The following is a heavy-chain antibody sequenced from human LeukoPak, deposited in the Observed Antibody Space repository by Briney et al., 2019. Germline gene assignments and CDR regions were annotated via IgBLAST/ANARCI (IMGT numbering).Heavy chain of an antibody. CDR2: ISYDGSNK. CDR3: ARSPWPYCSGGSCFFPFDY. V-gene: IGHV3-30*19. Sequence: GGSLRLSCAASGFNFRRFGMHWVRQAPGKGLEWVAVISYDGSNKYYADSVKGRFTISRDNSKNTLYLQMNSLRAEDTAVYYCARSPWPYCSGGSCFFPFDYWGQGTLVTVSS. J-gene: IGHJ4*02. D-gene: IGHD2-15*01. CDR1: GFNFRRFG.